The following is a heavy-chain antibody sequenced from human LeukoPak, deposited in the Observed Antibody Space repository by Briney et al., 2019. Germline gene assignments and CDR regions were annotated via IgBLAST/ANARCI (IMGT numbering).Heavy chain of an antibody. D-gene: IGHD5-18*01. V-gene: IGHV3-49*04. J-gene: IGHJ4*02. CDR3: TSGIQLWLYY. CDR2: IRSKAYGGTT. CDR1: GFTFSGSA. Sequence: PGGSLRLSCAASGFTFSGSAMSWVRQAPGKGLEWVGFIRSKAYGGTTEYAASVKGRFTISRDDSKSIAYLQMNSLKTEDTAVYYCTSGIQLWLYYWGQGTLVTVSS.